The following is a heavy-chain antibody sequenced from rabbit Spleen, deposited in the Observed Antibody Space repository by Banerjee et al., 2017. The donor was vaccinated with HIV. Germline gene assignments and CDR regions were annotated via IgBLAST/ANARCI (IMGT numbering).Heavy chain of an antibody. Sequence: QEQLVESGGGLVKPEGSLKLSCTASGFSFSNKAVMCWVRQAPGKGLEWIACINAVTGKAVYASWAKGRFTFSKTSSTTVTLQMTSLTVADTATYFCARGSNAWDSFDSWGQGTLVTVS. V-gene: IGHV1S45*01. CDR1: GFSFSNKAV. CDR2: INAVTGKA. CDR3: ARGSNAWDSFDS. J-gene: IGHJ2*01. D-gene: IGHD4-2*01.